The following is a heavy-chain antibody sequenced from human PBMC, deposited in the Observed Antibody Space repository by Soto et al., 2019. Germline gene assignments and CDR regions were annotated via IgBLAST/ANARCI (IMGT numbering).Heavy chain of an antibody. Sequence: SETLSLTCTVSGGSLSSYYWSWIRQPPGKGLEWIGYIYYSGSTNYNPSLKSRVTISVDTSKDQFSLKLSSVTAADTAVYYCARGVGSSWYSFDYWGQGTLVTVSS. J-gene: IGHJ4*02. V-gene: IGHV4-59*01. CDR1: GGSLSSYY. CDR2: IYYSGST. CDR3: ARGVGSSWYSFDY. D-gene: IGHD6-13*01.